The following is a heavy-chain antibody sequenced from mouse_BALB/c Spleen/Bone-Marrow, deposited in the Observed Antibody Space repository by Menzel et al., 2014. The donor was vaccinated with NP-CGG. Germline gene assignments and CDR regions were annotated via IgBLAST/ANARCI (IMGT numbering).Heavy chain of an antibody. Sequence: EVQGVESGGGLVKPGGSLKLSCAASGFAFSSYDMSWVRQTPEKRLEWVAYISSGGGSTHYPHTVKGRFTISRDNAKNTLYLQMSSLKSEDTAMYYCARHYGYGAMDYWGQGTSVTVSS. D-gene: IGHD1-2*01. CDR2: ISSGGGST. V-gene: IGHV5-12-1*01. CDR1: GFAFSSYD. CDR3: ARHYGYGAMDY. J-gene: IGHJ4*01.